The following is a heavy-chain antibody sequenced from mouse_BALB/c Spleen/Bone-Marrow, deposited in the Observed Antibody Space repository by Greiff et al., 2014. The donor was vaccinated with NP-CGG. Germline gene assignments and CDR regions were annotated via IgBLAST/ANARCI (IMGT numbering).Heavy chain of an antibody. CDR1: GYTFTDYH. V-gene: IGHV1-18*01. Sequence: VQLQQSGPELVKPGASVRIPCKASGYTFTDYHMDWVKQSHGKSLAWIGDIDPNNGTAIYNRNFKGKATLTVDKSSSTAYMELRSLTSEDTAVYYCARPNTTPFDYWGQGTLVTVSS. J-gene: IGHJ3*01. CDR3: ARPNTTPFDY. D-gene: IGHD2-12*01. CDR2: IDPNNGTA.